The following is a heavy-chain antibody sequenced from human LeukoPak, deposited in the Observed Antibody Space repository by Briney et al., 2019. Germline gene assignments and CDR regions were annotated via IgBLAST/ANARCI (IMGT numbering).Heavy chain of an antibody. V-gene: IGHV3-53*01. CDR3: ARAPTSSLDY. D-gene: IGHD3-16*02. J-gene: IGHJ4*02. Sequence: TGGSLRLSCAASGLTVSSNYMSWVRQAPGKGLEWVSVIYSGGSTYYADSVKGRFTISRDNSKNTLYLQMNSLRAEDTAVYYCARAPTSSLDYWGQGALGTV. CDR2: IYSGGST. CDR1: GLTVSSNY.